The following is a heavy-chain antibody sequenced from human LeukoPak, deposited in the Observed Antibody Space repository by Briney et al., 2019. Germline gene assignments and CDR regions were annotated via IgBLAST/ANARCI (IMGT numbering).Heavy chain of an antibody. V-gene: IGHV4-59*12. CDR3: ARLDGYSSSSGGGGY. Sequence: SETLSLTCTVAGGSLSTFYWSWIRQPPGKGLEWIAYVSHSGSTSYNPFLKSRVVMSVDTSKNQFSLKLSSVTAADTAVYYCARLDGYSSSSGGGGYWGQGTLVTVSS. D-gene: IGHD6-13*01. CDR2: VSHSGST. CDR1: GGSLSTFY. J-gene: IGHJ4*02.